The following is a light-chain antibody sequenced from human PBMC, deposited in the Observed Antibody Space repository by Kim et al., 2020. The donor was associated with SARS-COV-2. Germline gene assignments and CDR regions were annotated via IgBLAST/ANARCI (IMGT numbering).Light chain of an antibody. V-gene: IGLV1-51*01. Sequence: GQKVTISCSGRTSNIGNDYVSWYQQLPGTAPKLLIYDNNKRPSGIPDRFSGSKSGTSATLGITGLQTGDEADYYCGTWDTSLSIGVFGGGPQLTVL. CDR2: DNN. CDR1: TSNIGNDY. J-gene: IGLJ2*01. CDR3: GTWDTSLSIGV.